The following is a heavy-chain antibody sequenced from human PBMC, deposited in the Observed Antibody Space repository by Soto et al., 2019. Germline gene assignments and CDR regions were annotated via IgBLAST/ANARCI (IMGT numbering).Heavy chain of an antibody. CDR1: GDSISNLDYF. CDR2: IYKSATT. Sequence: PSETLSLTCSVSGDSISNLDYFWAWIRQPPGQALEYIGYIYKSATTYYNPSFESRVAISVETSKSKFSLNVTSVTAADTAVYFCARGRYCLTGRCFPNWFDSWGQGALVTVSS. CDR3: ARGRYCLTGRCFPNWFDS. V-gene: IGHV4-30-4*01. J-gene: IGHJ5*01. D-gene: IGHD7-27*01.